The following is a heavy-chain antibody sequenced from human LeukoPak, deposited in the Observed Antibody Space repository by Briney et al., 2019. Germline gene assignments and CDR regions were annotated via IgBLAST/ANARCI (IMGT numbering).Heavy chain of an antibody. CDR3: ARGNYCSGGSCYGWFDP. D-gene: IGHD2-15*01. V-gene: IGHV3-23*01. J-gene: IGHJ5*02. CDR2: ISGSGDNT. CDR1: GFTFSSYA. Sequence: GGSLRLSCAASGFTFSSYAMSWVRQAPGKGLEWVSGISGSGDNTYYADSVKGRFTIPRDNSKNTLYLQMNSLRAEDTAVYYCARGNYCSGGSCYGWFDPWGQGTLVTVSS.